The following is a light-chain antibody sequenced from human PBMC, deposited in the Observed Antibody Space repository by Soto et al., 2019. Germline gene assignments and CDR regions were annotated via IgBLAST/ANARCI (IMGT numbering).Light chain of an antibody. Sequence: EIVLTQSPGTLSLSPGERATLSCRASQSVSNNYLAWYQQKPGQAPRLLIYGAPTRATGFPARFSGSGSGTEFTLTISSLQSEDFAVYYCQHCNNWPITFGQGTLLEI. CDR3: QHCNNWPIT. CDR1: QSVSNN. J-gene: IGKJ5*01. CDR2: GAP. V-gene: IGKV3-15*01.